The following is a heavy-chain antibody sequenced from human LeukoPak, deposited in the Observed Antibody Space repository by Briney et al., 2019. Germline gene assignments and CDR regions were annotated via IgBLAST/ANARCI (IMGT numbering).Heavy chain of an antibody. CDR2: ISDSGRST. CDR1: GFTFTDYA. V-gene: IGHV3-23*01. Sequence: PGGSLRLSCAASGFTFTDYAMSWVRQAPGEGLEWVSGISDSGRSTYYTDSVKGRYSISRDSSRNTVHLQMNNLRAEDTAVYFCARHDSFIPYWGQGTLVTVSS. D-gene: IGHD5-18*01. CDR3: ARHDSFIPY. J-gene: IGHJ4*02.